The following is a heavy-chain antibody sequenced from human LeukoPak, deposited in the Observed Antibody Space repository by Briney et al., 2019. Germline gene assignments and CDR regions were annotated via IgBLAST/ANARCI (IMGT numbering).Heavy chain of an antibody. D-gene: IGHD3-9*01. CDR2: FDPEDGET. Sequence: GASVKVPCKVSGYTLTELSMHWVRQAPGKGLEWMGGFDPEDGETIYAQKFQGRVTMTEDTSTDTAYMELSSLRSEDTAVYYCATGRILTGYYTFDYWGQGTLVTVSS. CDR3: ATGRILTGYYTFDY. V-gene: IGHV1-24*01. CDR1: GYTLTELS. J-gene: IGHJ4*02.